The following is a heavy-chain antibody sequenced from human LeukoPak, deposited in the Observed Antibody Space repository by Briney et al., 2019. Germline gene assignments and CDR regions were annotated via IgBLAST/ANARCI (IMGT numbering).Heavy chain of an antibody. CDR3: ARVGAGTVTRNHYYYYYMDV. D-gene: IGHD4-17*01. J-gene: IGHJ6*03. CDR1: GGSISSSSYY. CDR2: IYYSGST. Sequence: SETLSLTCTVSGGSISSSSYYWGWIRQPPGKGLEWIGSIYYSGSTYYNPSLKSRVTISVDTSKNQFSLKLSSVTAADTAVYYCARVGAGTVTRNHYYYYYMDVWGKGTTVTVSS. V-gene: IGHV4-39*07.